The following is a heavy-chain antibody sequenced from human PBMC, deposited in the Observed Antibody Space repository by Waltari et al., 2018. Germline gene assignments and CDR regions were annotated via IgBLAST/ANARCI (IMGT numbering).Heavy chain of an antibody. CDR3: ARDVAMAGTWNFEYYGMDI. V-gene: IGHV1-2*02. Sequence: QVQLVQSGAEVKKPGASVKVSCKASGYNFNGYYIHWVRQAPGQGLEWVGRINPTTGGTKFAQKFQGRVTMASDTSIITAYMELSSLRSDDTAVYYCARDVAMAGTWNFEYYGMDIWGQGTTVTVSS. CDR1: GYNFNGYY. D-gene: IGHD6-19*01. CDR2: INPTTGGT. J-gene: IGHJ6*02.